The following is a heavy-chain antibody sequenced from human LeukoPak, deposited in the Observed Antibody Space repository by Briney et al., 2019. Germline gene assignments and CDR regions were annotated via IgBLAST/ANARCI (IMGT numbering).Heavy chain of an antibody. Sequence: GGSLRLSCAASGFTFSNYWMAWVRQASGKGLEWVAHIKEDGNKKYYVDSVKGRFTISRDDATNSLYLHMTSLRGEDTAVYFCVRGGWELDYWGQGTQVTVSS. V-gene: IGHV3-7*01. CDR3: VRGGWELDY. CDR1: GFTFSNYW. D-gene: IGHD4-23*01. J-gene: IGHJ4*02. CDR2: IKEDGNKK.